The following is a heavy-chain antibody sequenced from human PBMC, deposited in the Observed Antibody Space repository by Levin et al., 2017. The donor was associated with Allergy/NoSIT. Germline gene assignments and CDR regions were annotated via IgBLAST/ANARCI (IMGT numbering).Heavy chain of an antibody. CDR3: ARRYYYDSSGYYEAFDI. CDR1: GFTFSSYS. V-gene: IGHV3-21*01. D-gene: IGHD3-22*01. Sequence: GESLKISCAASGFTFSSYSMNWVRQAPGKGLEWVSSISSSSSYIYYADSVKGRFTISRDNAKNSLYLQMNSLRAEDTAVYYCARRYYYDSSGYYEAFDIWGQGTMVTVSS. CDR2: ISSSSSYI. J-gene: IGHJ3*02.